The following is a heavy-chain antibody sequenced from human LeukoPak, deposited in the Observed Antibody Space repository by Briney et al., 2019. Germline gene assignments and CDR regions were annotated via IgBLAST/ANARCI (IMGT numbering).Heavy chain of an antibody. CDR2: IYYSGST. J-gene: IGHJ5*02. V-gene: IGHV4-59*01. CDR1: GGSITSYY. Sequence: SETLSLTCTVSGGSITSYYWTWIRQPPGKGLEWIGYIYYSGSTSYNPSLKSRVTISVDTSKNQFSLKLSSVAAADTAVYYCARGGVNYKIAGPWGQGALVTVSS. D-gene: IGHD3-10*01. CDR3: ARGGVNYKIAGP.